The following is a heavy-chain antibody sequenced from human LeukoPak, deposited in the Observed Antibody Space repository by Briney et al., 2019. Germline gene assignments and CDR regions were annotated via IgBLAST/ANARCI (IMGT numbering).Heavy chain of an antibody. J-gene: IGHJ4*02. CDR2: ISYDGSNK. Sequence: PGRSLRLSCAASGFTFSSYAMHWVRQAPGKGLEWVAVISYDGSNKYYADSVKGRFTISRDNSKNTLYLQMNSLRAEDTAVYYCARDSSRTMIVVNPDYWGRGTLVTVSS. CDR1: GFTFSSYA. CDR3: ARDSSRTMIVVNPDY. D-gene: IGHD3-22*01. V-gene: IGHV3-30-3*01.